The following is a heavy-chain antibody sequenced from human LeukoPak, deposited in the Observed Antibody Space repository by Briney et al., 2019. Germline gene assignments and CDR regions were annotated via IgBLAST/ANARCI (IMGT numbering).Heavy chain of an antibody. CDR3: ARTGSSGYYIY. CDR1: GFTFSSYW. CDR2: INSDGSST. D-gene: IGHD3-22*01. J-gene: IGHJ4*02. V-gene: IGHV3-74*01. Sequence: RGSLRLSCAASGFTFSSYWMDWVRQPPGKGLVWVSRINSDGSSTSYADSVKGRFTTSRDNAKNTLYLQMNSLRAEDTAVYYCARTGSSGYYIYWGQGTLVTVSS.